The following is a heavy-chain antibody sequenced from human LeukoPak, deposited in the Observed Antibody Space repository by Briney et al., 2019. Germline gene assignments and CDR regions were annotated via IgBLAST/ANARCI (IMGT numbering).Heavy chain of an antibody. CDR3: ARLSRDFWSGYAPFDY. CDR2: ICYSGST. V-gene: IGHV4-39*01. CDR1: GESFSGSSYY. J-gene: IGHJ4*02. Sequence: PSETLSLTCAVYGESFSGSSYYWGWIRQPPGKGLEWIGSICYSGSTYYNPSLKSRVTISVDTSKNQFSLKLSSVTAADTAVYYCARLSRDFWSGYAPFDYWGQGTLVTVSS. D-gene: IGHD3-3*01.